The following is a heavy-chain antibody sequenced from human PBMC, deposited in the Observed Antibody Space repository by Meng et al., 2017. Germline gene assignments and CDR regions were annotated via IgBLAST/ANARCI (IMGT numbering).Heavy chain of an antibody. D-gene: IGHD5-12*01. CDR2: IYYSGST. V-gene: IGHV4-38-2*01. Sequence: SETLSLTCAVSGYSISSGYYWGWIRQPPGKGLEWIGSIYYSGSTYYNPSLKSRVTISVDTSKNQFSLKLSSVTAADTAVYYCARVGGYMYSGYDYGFKGVDYWGQGTLVTVSS. CDR1: GYSISSGYY. J-gene: IGHJ4*02. CDR3: ARVGGYMYSGYDYGFKGVDY.